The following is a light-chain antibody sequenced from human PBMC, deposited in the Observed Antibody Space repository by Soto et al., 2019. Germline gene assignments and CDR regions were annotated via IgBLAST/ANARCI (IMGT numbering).Light chain of an antibody. CDR1: QSISSW. CDR3: QQYNSSPT. J-gene: IGKJ1*01. V-gene: IGKV1-5*03. CDR2: KAS. Sequence: DIQMTQSPSTLSASVGDRVTITCRASQSISSWLAWYQQKPGKAPKLLIYKASSLESGVPSRFSGSGSGTEFTLNISSLQPDDCATYYCQQYNSSPTFGQGTKVEIK.